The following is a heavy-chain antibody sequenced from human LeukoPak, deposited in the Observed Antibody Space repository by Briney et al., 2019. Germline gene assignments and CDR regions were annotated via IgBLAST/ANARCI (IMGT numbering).Heavy chain of an antibody. Sequence: GGSLRLSCAASGLTFRTYPMSWVRQAPGKGLEWVSAINGPGVTIHYADSVKGRFTISRDNSKNTLYLQMNSLRAEDTAVYYCARDGYSYGPYNWFDPWGQGTLVTVSS. CDR3: ARDGYSYGPYNWFDP. D-gene: IGHD5-18*01. CDR1: GLTFRTYP. J-gene: IGHJ5*02. CDR2: INGPGVTI. V-gene: IGHV3-23*01.